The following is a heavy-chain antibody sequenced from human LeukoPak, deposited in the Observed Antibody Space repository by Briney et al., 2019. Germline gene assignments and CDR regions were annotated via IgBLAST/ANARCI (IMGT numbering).Heavy chain of an antibody. CDR1: GFTFSSYW. J-gene: IGHJ6*02. CDR2: IKQDGSEK. D-gene: IGHD3-3*01. Sequence: PGGSLRLSCAASGFTFSSYWMSWVRQAPGKGLEWVANIKQDGSEKYYVDSVKGRFTISRDNAKNSLYLQMNSLRAEDTAVYYCARDSRTPTYYDFWSGYWSHGMDVRGQGTTVTVSS. V-gene: IGHV3-7*01. CDR3: ARDSRTPTYYDFWSGYWSHGMDV.